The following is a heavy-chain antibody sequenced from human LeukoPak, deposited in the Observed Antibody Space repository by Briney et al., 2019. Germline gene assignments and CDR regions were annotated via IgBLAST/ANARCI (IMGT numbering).Heavy chain of an antibody. D-gene: IGHD2-15*01. CDR2: ISGSSTTI. CDR3: ALRRGGCSGGTCYQYFDY. V-gene: IGHV3-48*04. Sequence: PGGSLRLSCVASGFTFCSYSINWLRQAPGKGLEWVSYISGSSTTIYYADSVKGRFTISRDNAKNSLYLQMDSLGAEDMAVYYCALRRGGCSGGTCYQYFDYWGQGTLVTVSS. CDR1: GFTFCSYS. J-gene: IGHJ4*02.